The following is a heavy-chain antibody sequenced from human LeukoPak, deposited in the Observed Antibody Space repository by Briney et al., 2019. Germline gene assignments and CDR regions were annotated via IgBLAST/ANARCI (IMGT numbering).Heavy chain of an antibody. V-gene: IGHV4-31*03. Sequence: SETLSLTCTVSGGSISSGGYYWSWIRQHPGKGLEWIGYIYYSGSTYYNPSLKSRVTIPVDTSKNQFSLKLSSVAAADTAVYYCARDVRGYYFDYWGQGTLVTVSS. CDR1: GGSISSGGYY. J-gene: IGHJ4*02. CDR2: IYYSGST. D-gene: IGHD3-16*01. CDR3: ARDVRGYYFDY.